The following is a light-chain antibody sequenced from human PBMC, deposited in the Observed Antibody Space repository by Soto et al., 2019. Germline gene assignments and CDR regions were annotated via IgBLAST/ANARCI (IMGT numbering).Light chain of an antibody. CDR3: QSYDSSLSAL. CDR1: SSNIGAGYD. V-gene: IGLV1-40*01. Sequence: SVLTQPPSVSGATGQRVTISCTGSSSNIGAGYDLHWYQQLPGTAPKLLIYGNSNRPSGVPDRFSGSKSGTSASLSITGLQAEDEADYYCQSYDSSLSALFGGGKKLTVL. J-gene: IGLJ3*02. CDR2: GNS.